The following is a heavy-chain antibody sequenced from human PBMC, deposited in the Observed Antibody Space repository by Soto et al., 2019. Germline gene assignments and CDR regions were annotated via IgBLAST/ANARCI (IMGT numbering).Heavy chain of an antibody. V-gene: IGHV1-69*13. D-gene: IGHD3-3*01. CDR3: ARDQREITIFTPYYYYGMDV. J-gene: IGHJ6*02. CDR1: GGTFSSYA. CDR2: ITPIFGTA. Sequence: SVKVSCKASGGTFSSYAISWVRQAPGQGLEWMGGITPIFGTANYAQKFQGRVTITADESTSTAYMELSSLRSEDTAVYYCARDQREITIFTPYYYYGMDVWGQGTTVTVYS.